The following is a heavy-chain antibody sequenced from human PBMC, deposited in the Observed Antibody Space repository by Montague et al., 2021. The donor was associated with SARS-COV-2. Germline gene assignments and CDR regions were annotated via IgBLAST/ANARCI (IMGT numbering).Heavy chain of an antibody. D-gene: IGHD1-14*01. CDR3: VRSTTT. CDR2: T. Sequence: TNYADSVKGRFTISRDNSKNTVSLQSNGLTTEDTAMYFCVRSTTTWGQGTLVTVS. V-gene: IGHV3-53*01. J-gene: IGHJ5*02.